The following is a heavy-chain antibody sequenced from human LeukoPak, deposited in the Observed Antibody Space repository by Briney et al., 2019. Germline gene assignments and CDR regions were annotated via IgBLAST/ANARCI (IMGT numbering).Heavy chain of an antibody. CDR2: IKQDGSEK. D-gene: IGHD3-16*01. CDR3: ATIFSWGSDAFDI. CDR1: GFTFSSYW. J-gene: IGHJ3*02. Sequence: GGSLRLSCAASGFTFSSYWMSWVRQAPGKGLEWVANIKQDGSEKYYADSVKGRFTISRDNSKNTLYLQMNSLRAEDTAVYYCATIFSWGSDAFDIWGQGTMVTVSS. V-gene: IGHV3-7*01.